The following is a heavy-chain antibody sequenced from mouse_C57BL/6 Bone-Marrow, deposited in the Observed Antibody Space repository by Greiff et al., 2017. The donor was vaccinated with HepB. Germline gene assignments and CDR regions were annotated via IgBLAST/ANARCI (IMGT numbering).Heavy chain of an antibody. CDR3: TTVVSPSMDY. CDR2: IDPENGDT. CDR1: GFNIKDDY. J-gene: IGHJ4*01. V-gene: IGHV14-4*01. Sequence: EVKLMESGAELERPGASVKLSCTASGFNIKDDYMHWVKQRPEQGLEWIGWIDPENGDTEYASKFQGKATITADTSSNTAYLQLSSLTSEDTAVYYCTTVVSPSMDYWGQGTSVTVSS. D-gene: IGHD1-1*01.